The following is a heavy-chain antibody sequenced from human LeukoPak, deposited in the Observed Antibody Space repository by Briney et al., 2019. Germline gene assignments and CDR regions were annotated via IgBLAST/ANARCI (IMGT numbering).Heavy chain of an antibody. CDR1: WFTVSSNY. D-gene: IGHD1-26*01. Sequence: GGSLRLSCSASWFTVSSNYMSCVRQAPGKGLEWGPIIYSGGSTFYADSVKGRFTISRDNSKNTLYLQMNSLRAEDTAVYYCARGGSYLSAFDIWGQGTMVTVSS. CDR2: IYSGGST. CDR3: ARGGSYLSAFDI. V-gene: IGHV3-53*01. J-gene: IGHJ3*02.